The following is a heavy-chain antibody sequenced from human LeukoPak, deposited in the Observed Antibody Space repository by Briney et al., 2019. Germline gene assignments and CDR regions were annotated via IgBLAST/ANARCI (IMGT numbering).Heavy chain of an antibody. J-gene: IGHJ6*02. CDR1: GGSFSGYY. CDR3: ARALGHYYYYGMDV. V-gene: IGHV4-34*01. Sequence: SETLSLTCAVYGGSFSGYYWSWIRQPPGKGLEWIGEINHSGSTNYNPSLKSRVTISVDTSKNQFSLKLSSVTAADTAVYYCARALGHYYYYGMDVWGQGTTVTVPS. D-gene: IGHD7-27*01. CDR2: INHSGST.